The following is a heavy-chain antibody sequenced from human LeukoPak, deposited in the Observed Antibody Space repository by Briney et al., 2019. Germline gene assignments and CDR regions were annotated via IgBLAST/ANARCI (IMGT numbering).Heavy chain of an antibody. V-gene: IGHV3-53*01. J-gene: IGHJ5*02. Sequence: QTGGSLRLSCAASGFTGSHNHMSWVRQAPGKGLEWVSATHSSGGTYYADSVKGRFTISRDTSKNTLYLQINSLSVEDTAVYYCIVFGDSNHWGQGTLVTVSS. CDR1: GFTGSHNH. CDR2: THSSGGT. CDR3: IVFGDSNH. D-gene: IGHD4-17*01.